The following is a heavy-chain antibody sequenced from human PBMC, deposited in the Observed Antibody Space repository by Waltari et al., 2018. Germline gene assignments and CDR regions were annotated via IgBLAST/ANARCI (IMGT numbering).Heavy chain of an antibody. V-gene: IGHV3-7*03. Sequence: EVQLVESGGGLVQPGESLRLSCGASGFTFSSYWMSWVRQAPGKGLEWVSNMSPDGSAKYYGDSVRGRFTVSRDNAQDSMYLHVNSLRAEDTAIYYCSINDAWSFRVWGQGTTVIVSS. J-gene: IGHJ6*02. CDR3: SINDAWSFRV. CDR1: GFTFSSYW. CDR2: MSPDGSAK. D-gene: IGHD1-26*01.